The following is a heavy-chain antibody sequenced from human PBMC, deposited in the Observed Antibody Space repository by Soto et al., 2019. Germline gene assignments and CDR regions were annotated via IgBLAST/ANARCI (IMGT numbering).Heavy chain of an antibody. V-gene: IGHV3-48*02. CDR2: ISSSSSTI. CDR1: GFTFSSYS. D-gene: IGHD3-10*01. Sequence: EVQLVESGGGLVQPGGSLRLSCAASGFTFSSYSMNWVRQAPGKGLEWVSYISSSSSTIYYADSVKGRFTISRDNAKNALYLQMNSLRDEDTAVYYCARDEVSGSGTEDYYYYGMDVWGRGTTVTVSS. CDR3: ARDEVSGSGTEDYYYYGMDV. J-gene: IGHJ6*02.